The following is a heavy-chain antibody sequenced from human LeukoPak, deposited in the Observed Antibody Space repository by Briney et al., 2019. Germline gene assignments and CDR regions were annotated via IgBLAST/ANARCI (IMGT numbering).Heavy chain of an antibody. CDR3: ARVGGITMIVVLITDAFDI. J-gene: IGHJ3*02. CDR2: IYYSGST. Sequence: SETLSLTCTVSGGSISSSSYYWGWIRQPPGKGLEWIGSIYYSGSTYYNPSPKSRVTISVDTSKNQFSLKLRSVTAADTAVYYCARVGGITMIVVLITDAFDIWGQGTMVTVSS. D-gene: IGHD3-22*01. V-gene: IGHV4-39*07. CDR1: GGSISSSSYY.